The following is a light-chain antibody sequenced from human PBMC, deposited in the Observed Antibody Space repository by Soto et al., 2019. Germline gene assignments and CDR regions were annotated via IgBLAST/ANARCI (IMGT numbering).Light chain of an antibody. Sequence: QMTQSPSSLSASVGEKIIITCRASRDVGSDVSWYQQKPGQAPKLLIYAASNLYTGVPSRFSGSRSGTEFTLTISSLQPDDFATYYCQQYNSYSWTFGQGTTGDIK. CDR2: AAS. CDR3: QQYNSYSWT. J-gene: IGKJ1*01. V-gene: IGKV1-17*01. CDR1: RDVGSD.